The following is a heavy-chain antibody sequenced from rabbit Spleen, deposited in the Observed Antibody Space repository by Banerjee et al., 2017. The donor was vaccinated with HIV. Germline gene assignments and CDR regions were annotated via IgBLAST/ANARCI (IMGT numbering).Heavy chain of an antibody. CDR2: IFSSSAIT. D-gene: IGHD8-1*01. J-gene: IGHJ4*01. Sequence: QEQLEESGGDLVKPEGSLTLTCTASGFAFSSSYLMYWVRKAPGKGLEWIGCIFSSSAITWSASWAKGRFTISKSSSTTVSLQMTSLTNADTTAYFCARGGYGGNIYAMGLWGQGTLVTVS. CDR1: GFAFSSSYL. V-gene: IGHV1S45*01. CDR3: ARGGYGGNIYAMGL.